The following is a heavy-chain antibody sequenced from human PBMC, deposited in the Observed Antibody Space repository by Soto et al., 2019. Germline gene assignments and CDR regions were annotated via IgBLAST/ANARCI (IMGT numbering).Heavy chain of an antibody. Sequence: LSLTCTVSGASIRSTDYYWSWIRQAPGKGLEWIGYVYYTGSTYYNPSLMSRLTISVDTSKNQFSLKLTSVTAAETAVYYCVRTARQGAVAPHWFDRWGQGAQVTVSS. CDR2: VYYTGST. CDR3: VRTARQGAVAPHWFDR. V-gene: IGHV4-30-4*01. J-gene: IGHJ5*02. D-gene: IGHD2-21*02. CDR1: GASIRSTDYY.